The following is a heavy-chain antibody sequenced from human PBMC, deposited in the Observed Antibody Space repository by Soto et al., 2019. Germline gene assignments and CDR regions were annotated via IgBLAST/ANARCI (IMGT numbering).Heavy chain of an antibody. V-gene: IGHV4-34*01. Sequence: QVQLQQWGAGLLKPSETLSLTCAVYGGSFSGYYWSWIRQPPGKGLEWIGEINHSGSTNYNPSLRSRVTISVDTSKNQFSLKLSSVTAADTAVYYCARGFTLRITMVRGVRNYGMDVWGQGTTVTVSS. J-gene: IGHJ6*02. D-gene: IGHD3-10*01. CDR3: ARGFTLRITMVRGVRNYGMDV. CDR2: INHSGST. CDR1: GGSFSGYY.